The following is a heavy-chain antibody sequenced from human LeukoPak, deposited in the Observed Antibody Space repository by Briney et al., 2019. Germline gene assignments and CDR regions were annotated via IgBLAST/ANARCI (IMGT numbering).Heavy chain of an antibody. J-gene: IGHJ4*02. CDR3: AKDGGPLRHSDWFFDY. D-gene: IGHD3-9*01. CDR2: IDSSSRTI. V-gene: IGHV3-48*04. Sequence: GGSLRLSCAASGFTLSSYSMNWVRQAPGKGLEWISFIDSSSRTIFYAESVKGRFTISRDNAKNSLFLQMNSLRAEDTAVYYCAKDGGPLRHSDWFFDYWGQGILVTVSS. CDR1: GFTLSSYS.